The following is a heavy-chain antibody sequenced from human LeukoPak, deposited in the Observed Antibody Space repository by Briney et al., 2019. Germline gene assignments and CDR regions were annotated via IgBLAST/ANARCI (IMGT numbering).Heavy chain of an antibody. J-gene: IGHJ4*02. CDR2: VSGRGDST. CDR3: VREDTPATANY. V-gene: IGHV3-23*01. Sequence: GGSLRLSCAASGFTFSSYAITWVRQAPGKGLEWVPAVSGRGDSTYYADSVKGRFTISRDNSKDTLFLQMHSLRPGDTAVYYCVREDTPATANYWGQGTLVTISS. CDR1: GFTFSSYA. D-gene: IGHD2-21*02.